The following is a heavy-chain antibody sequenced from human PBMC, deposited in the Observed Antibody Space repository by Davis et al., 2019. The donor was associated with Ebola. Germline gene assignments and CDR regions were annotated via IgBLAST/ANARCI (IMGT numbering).Heavy chain of an antibody. V-gene: IGHV3-23*01. CDR3: AEEGTNNFLGAN. J-gene: IGHJ4*02. CDR2: ISVTGADI. CDR1: GFIFSNYA. Sequence: PGGSLRLSCAASGFIFSNYAMSWVRQAPGGGLEWVAGISVTGADIKYADSVRGRFSISRDDSKNTLYLQMDSLRAEDTAVFYCAEEGTNNFLGANWGQGTLVTVSS. D-gene: IGHD2-8*01.